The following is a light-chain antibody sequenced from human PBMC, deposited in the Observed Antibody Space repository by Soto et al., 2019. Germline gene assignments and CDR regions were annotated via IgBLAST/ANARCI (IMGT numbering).Light chain of an antibody. Sequence: QSALTQPASVSGSPGQSITISCTGTSSDVGSYNLVSWYQQHPGKAPKLISYEGTNRPSGVSNRFSGSKSGNTASLTISGLQAEDEAHYYCSSYAGRGVFGGGTKLTVL. CDR1: SSDVGSYNL. J-gene: IGLJ2*01. V-gene: IGLV2-23*01. CDR2: EGT. CDR3: SSYAGRGV.